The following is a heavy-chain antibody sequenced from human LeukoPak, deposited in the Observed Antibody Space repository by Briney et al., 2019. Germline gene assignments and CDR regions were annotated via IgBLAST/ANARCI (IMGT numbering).Heavy chain of an antibody. CDR2: IYYSGST. CDR3: ARGYGSGSRYYYYYYMDV. J-gene: IGHJ6*03. CDR1: GGSISSSSYY. D-gene: IGHD3-10*01. V-gene: IGHV4-39*07. Sequence: PSETLSLTCTVSGGSISSSSYYWGWIRQPPGKGLEWIGSIYYSGSTYYNPSLKSRVTISVDTSKNQFSLKLSSVTAADTAVYYCARGYGSGSRYYYYYYMDVWGKGTTVTISS.